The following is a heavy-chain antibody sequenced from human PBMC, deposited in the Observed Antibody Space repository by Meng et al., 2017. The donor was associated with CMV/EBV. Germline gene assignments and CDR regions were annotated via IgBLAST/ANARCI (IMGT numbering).Heavy chain of an antibody. D-gene: IGHD3-22*01. J-gene: IGHJ4*02. CDR3: AKWAYYYDSSGTNYFDY. V-gene: IGHV3-30*02. CDR2: IRYDGSNK. CDR1: GFTFSSYG. Sequence: LSLTCAASGFTFSSYGMHWVRQAPGKGLEWVAFIRYDGSNKYYADSVKGRFTISRDNSKNTLYLQMNSLRAEDTAVYYCAKWAYYYDSSGTNYFDYWGQGTLVTVSS.